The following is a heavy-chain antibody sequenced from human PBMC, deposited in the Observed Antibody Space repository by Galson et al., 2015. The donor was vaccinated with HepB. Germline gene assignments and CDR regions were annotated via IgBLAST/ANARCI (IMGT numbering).Heavy chain of an antibody. CDR1: GFTFSSYW. D-gene: IGHD5-24*01. CDR3: ARDLGMATTYYFDY. Sequence: SLRLSCAASGFTFSSYWMSWVRQAPGKGLEWVANIKQDGSEKYYVDSVKGRFTISRDNAKNSLYLQMNSLRAEDTAVYYCARDLGMATTYYFDYWGQGTLVTVSS. J-gene: IGHJ4*02. CDR2: IKQDGSEK. V-gene: IGHV3-7*03.